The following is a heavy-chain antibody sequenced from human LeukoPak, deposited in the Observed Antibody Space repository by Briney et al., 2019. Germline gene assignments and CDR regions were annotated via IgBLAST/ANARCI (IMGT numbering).Heavy chain of an antibody. CDR1: GFTFSSYE. CDR3: AKDLSSSWYLDY. V-gene: IGHV3-48*03. Sequence: GGSLRLSCAASGFTFSSYEMNWVRQAPGKGLEWVSYISSSGNTIYYADSVKGRFTISRDNAKNSLYLQMNSLRAEDTAVYYCAKDLSSSWYLDYWGQGTLVTVSS. CDR2: ISSSGNTI. D-gene: IGHD6-13*01. J-gene: IGHJ4*02.